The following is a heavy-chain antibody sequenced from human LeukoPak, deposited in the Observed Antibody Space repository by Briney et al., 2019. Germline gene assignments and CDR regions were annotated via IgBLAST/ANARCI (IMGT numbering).Heavy chain of an antibody. CDR3: ARAGPYYYGSGSYYPTA. CDR2: INHSGST. V-gene: IGHV4-34*01. Sequence: SETLSLTCAVYGGSFSGYYWSWIRQPPGKGLEWIGEINHSGSTNYNPSLKSRVTISVDTSKNQFSLKLSSVTAADTAVYYCARAGPYYYGSGSYYPTAWGQGTLVTVSS. J-gene: IGHJ5*02. D-gene: IGHD3-10*01. CDR1: GGSFSGYY.